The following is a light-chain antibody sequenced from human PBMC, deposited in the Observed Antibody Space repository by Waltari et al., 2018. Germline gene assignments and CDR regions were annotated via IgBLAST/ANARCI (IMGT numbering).Light chain of an antibody. CDR3: QQYNNWPYT. V-gene: IGKV3-15*01. CDR1: QTVSTN. Sequence: EIVMTQSPATLSVSLGGRATLSCRASQTVSTNLAWYQQKPGQAPRLLVYGASTRATGIPASFSGSGSGTEFTLTISSLQSEDFAVYYCQQYNNWPYTFGQGTKLEIK. CDR2: GAS. J-gene: IGKJ2*01.